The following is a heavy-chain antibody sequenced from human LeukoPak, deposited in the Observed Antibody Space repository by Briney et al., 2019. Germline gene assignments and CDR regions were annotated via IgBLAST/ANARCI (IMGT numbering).Heavy chain of an antibody. CDR1: GDSISNFHW. D-gene: IGHD6-19*01. Sequence: SGTLSLTCAVSGDSISNFHWWTWVRQSPGKGLEWIGESDHTGRTNYTPSIKSRVTISLDKPKNQFSPKLTSVTAADTAVYFCARDPDGSGLNFDYWGQRILVTVSS. CDR2: SDHTGRT. CDR3: ARDPDGSGLNFDY. J-gene: IGHJ4*02. V-gene: IGHV4-4*02.